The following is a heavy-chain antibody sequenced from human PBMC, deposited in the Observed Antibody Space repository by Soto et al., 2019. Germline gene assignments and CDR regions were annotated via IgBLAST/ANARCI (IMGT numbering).Heavy chain of an antibody. V-gene: IGHV2-5*01. CDR2: IYWNDDK. CDR1: GFSLSTSGVG. CDR3: AHCAWPGYFDY. Sequence: QITLKESGPTLVKPTQTLTLTCTFSGFSLSTSGVGVGWIRQPPGKALEWLALIYWNDDKRYSPSLKSRLTITKDNSKNQVVLTMTNMDPVDTATYYCAHCAWPGYFDYWGQGTLVTVSS. J-gene: IGHJ4*02. D-gene: IGHD2-15*01.